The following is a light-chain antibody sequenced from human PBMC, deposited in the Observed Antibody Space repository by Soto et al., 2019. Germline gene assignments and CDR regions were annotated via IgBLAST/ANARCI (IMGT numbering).Light chain of an antibody. CDR2: EVS. CDR3: SSYSSSSTLA. CDR1: SGDVGFYNY. J-gene: IGLJ2*01. V-gene: IGLV2-14*01. Sequence: QSALTQPASVSGSPGQSITISCTGTSGDVGFYNYVSWYQQHPGKAPKLLMYEVSYRPSGISNRFSGSKSGNTASLTISGLQPEDEADYYCSSYSSSSTLAFGGGTKLTVL.